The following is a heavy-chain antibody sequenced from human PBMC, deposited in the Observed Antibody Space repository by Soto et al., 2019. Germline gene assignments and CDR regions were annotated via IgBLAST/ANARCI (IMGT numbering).Heavy chain of an antibody. CDR2: IKSKTDGGTT. D-gene: IGHD3-3*01. Sequence: EVQLVESGGGLVKPGGSLRLSCAASGFTFSNAWMNWVRQAPGKGLEWVGRIKSKTDGGTTDYAVPVKGRFTISRDDSKNTLYLQMNSLKTEDTAVYYCTTEDFWSGYTLFDYWGQGTLVTVSS. CDR1: GFTFSNAW. J-gene: IGHJ4*02. V-gene: IGHV3-15*07. CDR3: TTEDFWSGYTLFDY.